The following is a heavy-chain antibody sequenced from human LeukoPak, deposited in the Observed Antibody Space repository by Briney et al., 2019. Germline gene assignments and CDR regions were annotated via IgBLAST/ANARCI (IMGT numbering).Heavy chain of an antibody. CDR2: VSSGAAST. CDR3: AKDLSGSFRARFDY. J-gene: IGHJ4*02. V-gene: IGHV3-23*01. CDR1: GFTFSRYA. D-gene: IGHD1-26*01. Sequence: GSLRLSCAASGFTFSRYALTWVRQAPGKGLEWVSAVSSGAASTYFADSVKGRFTISRDNSKNTLFLQMSSLRAEDTAVYYCAKDLSGSFRARFDYWGQGALVSVCS.